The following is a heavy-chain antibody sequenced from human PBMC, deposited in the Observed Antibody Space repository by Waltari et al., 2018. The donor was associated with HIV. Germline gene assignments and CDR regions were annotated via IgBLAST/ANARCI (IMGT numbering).Heavy chain of an antibody. CDR1: GYTFTCYY. CDR3: ARSYYGSGNWFDP. D-gene: IGHD3-10*01. V-gene: IGHV1-2*02. J-gene: IGHJ5*02. Sequence: QVQLVQSGAEVKKPGASVKVSCKASGYTFTCYYMHWVRQAPGHGLEGMGWSNPNRGGTNYAQKFQGRATMTRDTSISTAYMELSRLRSDDTAVYYCARSYYGSGNWFDPWGQGTLVTVSS. CDR2: SNPNRGGT.